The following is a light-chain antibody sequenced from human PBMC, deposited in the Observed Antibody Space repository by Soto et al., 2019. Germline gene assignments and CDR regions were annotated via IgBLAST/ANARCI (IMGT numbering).Light chain of an antibody. V-gene: IGKV3-20*01. J-gene: IGKJ1*01. Sequence: EIVLTQSPGTLSLSPGERATLSCRASQSVSSSYLAWYQQKPGQAPRLLIYGASSRANGIPARFSGSGSGTDLTLTISRLEPQDFAVYYCQQYGSSPPWTFGQGTKVDIK. CDR3: QQYGSSPPWT. CDR2: GAS. CDR1: QSVSSSY.